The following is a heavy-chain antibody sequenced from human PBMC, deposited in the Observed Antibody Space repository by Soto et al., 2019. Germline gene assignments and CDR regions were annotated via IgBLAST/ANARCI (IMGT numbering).Heavy chain of an antibody. J-gene: IGHJ4*02. CDR1: GFTFTSSA. D-gene: IGHD2-15*01. Sequence: GASVKVSCKASGFTFTSSAVQWVRQARGQRLEWIGWIVVGSGNTNYAQKFQERVTITRDMSTSTAYMELSSLRSEDTAVYYCAALTESVVPWVDFDYWGQGTLVTVSS. CDR2: IVVGSGNT. CDR3: AALTESVVPWVDFDY. V-gene: IGHV1-58*01.